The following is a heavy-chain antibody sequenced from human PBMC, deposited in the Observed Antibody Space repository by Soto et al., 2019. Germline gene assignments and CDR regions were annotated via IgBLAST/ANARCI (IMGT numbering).Heavy chain of an antibody. J-gene: IGHJ4*02. CDR3: AKRTSMSGNYYFDY. V-gene: IGHV3-74*01. CDR2: INSDGSSI. D-gene: IGHD3-10*01. Sequence: EVQLVESGGGLVRPGGSLRLSCAASGFTFSSYWMHWVRQAPGKGLVWVSRINSDGSSISYADSVKGRFTISRDNAKNTLYLQMSSLRAEDTAVYYCAKRTSMSGNYYFDYWGQGTLVTVSS. CDR1: GFTFSSYW.